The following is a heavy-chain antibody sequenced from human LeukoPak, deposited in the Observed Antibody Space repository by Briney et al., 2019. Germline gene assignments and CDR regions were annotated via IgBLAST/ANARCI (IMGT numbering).Heavy chain of an antibody. J-gene: IGHJ4*02. CDR3: ARDRITWFDY. V-gene: IGHV3-33*01. CDR2: IWDEGSNK. Sequence: EWVAVIWDEGSNKYYADSVKGRFTISRDNSKNTLYLQMNSLRAEDTAVYYCARDRITWFDYWGQGTLVTVSS. D-gene: IGHD1-14*01.